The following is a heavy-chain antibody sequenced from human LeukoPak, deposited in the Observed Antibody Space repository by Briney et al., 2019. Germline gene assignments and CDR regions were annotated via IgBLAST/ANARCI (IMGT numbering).Heavy chain of an antibody. CDR2: IYSGGTT. D-gene: IGHD4-17*01. CDR3: ARGQSGDPAFDI. Sequence: PGRCLRLSCEASGFSVSNNYMTGVRRAPGKGLGWVSVIYSGGTTYYGDSVEGRFTISRDNSRNTLHLQMNSLRAEDTAVYFCARGQSGDPAFDIRGQGTMVTVCS. CDR1: GFSVSNNY. J-gene: IGHJ3*02. V-gene: IGHV3-53*01.